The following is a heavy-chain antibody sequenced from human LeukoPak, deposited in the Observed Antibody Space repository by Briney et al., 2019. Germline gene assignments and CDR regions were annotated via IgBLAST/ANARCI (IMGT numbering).Heavy chain of an antibody. CDR3: TTDRPSRIEVAGIIDY. Sequence: GGSLRLSCAASGFIFSNAWMSWVRQAPGKGLEWVGRIKSKTDGGTTDYAAPVKGRFTISRDDSKNTLYLQMNTLKTEDTAVYYCTTDRPSRIEVAGIIDYWGQGTLVTVSS. CDR1: GFIFSNAW. D-gene: IGHD6-19*01. V-gene: IGHV3-15*01. J-gene: IGHJ4*02. CDR2: IKSKTDGGTT.